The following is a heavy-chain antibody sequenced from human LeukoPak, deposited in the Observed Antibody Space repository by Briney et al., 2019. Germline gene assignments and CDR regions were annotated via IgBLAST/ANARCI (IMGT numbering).Heavy chain of an antibody. CDR3: AGSRGLRFMECPL. D-gene: IGHD3-3*01. CDR1: GYTFTSYY. Sequence: ASVKVSCKASGYTFTSYYMHWVRQAPGQGLEWMGIINPSGSSTSYAQKFQGRVTITTDESSSTVYMEMSSLTSEDTAMFYCAGSRGLRFMECPLWGQGTMVIVSS. J-gene: IGHJ3*01. CDR2: INPSGSST. V-gene: IGHV1-46*01.